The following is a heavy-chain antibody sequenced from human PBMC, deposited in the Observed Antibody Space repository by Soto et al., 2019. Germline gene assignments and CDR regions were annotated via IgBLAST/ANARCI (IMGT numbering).Heavy chain of an antibody. CDR2: IYYSGST. V-gene: IGHV4-31*03. CDR3: ARDRVGDYVWGGFEY. CDR1: GGSISSGGYY. D-gene: IGHD3-16*01. Sequence: QVQLQESGPGLVKPSQTLSLTCTVSGGSISSGGYYWSWIRQHPGKGLEWIGYIYYSGSTYYNPSLKSRVTISVDTSKNQFSRKLSSVTAADTAVYYCARDRVGDYVWGGFEYWGQGTLFTVSS. J-gene: IGHJ4*02.